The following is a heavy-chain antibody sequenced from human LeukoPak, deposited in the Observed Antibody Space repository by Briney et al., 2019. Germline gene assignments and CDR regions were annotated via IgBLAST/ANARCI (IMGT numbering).Heavy chain of an antibody. CDR2: INPSGGST. Sequence: ASVKVSCKASGYTFTSYYMHWVRQAPGQGLEWMGIINPSGGSTSYAQKFQGRVTMTRDTSTSTVYMELSSLRSEDTAVYYCASSSGPRYYFDYWGQGTLVTVSS. J-gene: IGHJ4*02. V-gene: IGHV1-46*01. CDR3: ASSSGPRYYFDY. D-gene: IGHD6-19*01. CDR1: GYTFTSYY.